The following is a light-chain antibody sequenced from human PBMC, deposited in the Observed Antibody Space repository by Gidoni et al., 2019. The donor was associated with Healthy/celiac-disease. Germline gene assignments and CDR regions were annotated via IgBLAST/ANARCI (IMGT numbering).Light chain of an antibody. CDR2: DAS. V-gene: IGKV3-11*01. CDR3: QQRSNWPT. J-gene: IGKJ4*01. CDR1: QSVSSY. Sequence: EIVLTQSPATLSLSPGERATLSCRASQSVSSYLAWYQQKPGQAPRLLIYDASNRAPGIPARFSGSGSGTDFTLTISSLVPEDFAVYYCQQRSNWPTFGGGTKVEIK.